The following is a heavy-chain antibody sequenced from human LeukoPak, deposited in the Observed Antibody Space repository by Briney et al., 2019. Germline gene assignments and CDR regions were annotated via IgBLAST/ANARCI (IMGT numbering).Heavy chain of an antibody. CDR3: ARDGGGYCSSTSCLVDYYYYYYMDV. Sequence: GGSLRLSCAASGFTFSSYWMSWVRQAPGKGLEWVANIKQDRSEKYYVDSVKGRFTISRDNAKNSLYLQMNSLRAEDTAVYYCARDGGGYCSSTSCLVDYYYYYYMDVWGKGTTVTVSS. J-gene: IGHJ6*03. V-gene: IGHV3-7*01. CDR2: IKQDRSEK. D-gene: IGHD2-2*01. CDR1: GFTFSSYW.